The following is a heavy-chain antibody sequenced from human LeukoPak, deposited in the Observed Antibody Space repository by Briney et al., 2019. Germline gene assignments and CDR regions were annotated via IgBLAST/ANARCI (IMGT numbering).Heavy chain of an antibody. CDR3: AKGNAAFDI. D-gene: IGHD1-1*01. CDR2: ISYDGSNK. CDR1: GFTFSSYG. J-gene: IGHJ3*02. V-gene: IGHV3-30*18. Sequence: GGSLRLSCAASGFTFSSYGMHWVRQAPGKGLEWVAVISYDGSNKYYADSGKGRFTISRDNSKDTLYLQMNSLRVEDTAVYYCAKGNAAFDIWGQGTMVIVSS.